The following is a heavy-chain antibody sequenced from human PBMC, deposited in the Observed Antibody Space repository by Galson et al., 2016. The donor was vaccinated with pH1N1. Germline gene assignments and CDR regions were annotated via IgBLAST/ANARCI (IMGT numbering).Heavy chain of an antibody. J-gene: IGHJ2*01. CDR3: VRTMTTPLSWYFDL. V-gene: IGHV1-69*02. CDR1: GGALNRFT. Sequence: SVKVSCKASGGALNRFTVSWVRQAPGQGLEWVGRIVPMFGIAEYAQKLQGRVTITADRSTTTSHMELSNLKSDDTAIYYRVRTMTTPLSWYFDLWGRGTLVTVSS. D-gene: IGHD4-17*01. CDR2: IVPMFGIA.